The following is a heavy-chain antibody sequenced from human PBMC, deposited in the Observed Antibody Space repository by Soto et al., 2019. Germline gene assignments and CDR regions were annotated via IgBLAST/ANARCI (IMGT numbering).Heavy chain of an antibody. Sequence: SVKVSCKASGGTFSSYAISWVRQAPGQGLEWMGGIIPIFGTANYAQKFQDRVTITADESTTTVYMEVRSLTSEDTAVYYCARGDATKIVVTTYYAMDVWGQGTTVTVSS. V-gene: IGHV1-69*13. CDR2: IIPIFGTA. CDR3: ARGDATKIVVTTYYAMDV. J-gene: IGHJ6*02. D-gene: IGHD3-22*01. CDR1: GGTFSSYA.